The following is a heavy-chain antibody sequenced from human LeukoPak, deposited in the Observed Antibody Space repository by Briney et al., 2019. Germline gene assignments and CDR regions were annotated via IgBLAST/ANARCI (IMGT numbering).Heavy chain of an antibody. V-gene: IGHV1-2*02. CDR1: GYTFTGYY. J-gene: IGHJ6*02. CDR3: ARSYCSGGSCYSLRPNYYYYGMDV. Sequence: GASVKVSCKASGYTFTGYYMHWVRQAPGRGLEWMGWINPNSGGTNYAQKFQGRVTMTRDTSISTAYMELSRLRSDDTAVYYCARSYCSGGSCYSLRPNYYYYGMDVWGQGTTVTVSS. D-gene: IGHD2-15*01. CDR2: INPNSGGT.